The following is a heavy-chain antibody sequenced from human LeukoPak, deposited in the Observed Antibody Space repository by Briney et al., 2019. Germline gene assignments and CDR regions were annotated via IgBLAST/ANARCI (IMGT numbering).Heavy chain of an antibody. D-gene: IGHD4-23*01. CDR2: ISGSGGST. CDR3: AKEDYGGGPGLLDY. V-gene: IGHV3-23*01. J-gene: IGHJ4*02. Sequence: PGGSLRLSCAASGFTLSSYAMSWVRQAPGKRVEWVSAISGSGGSTYYADSVKGRFTISRDNSKNTLYLQMNSLRAEDTAVYYCAKEDYGGGPGLLDYWGQGTLVTVSS. CDR1: GFTLSSYA.